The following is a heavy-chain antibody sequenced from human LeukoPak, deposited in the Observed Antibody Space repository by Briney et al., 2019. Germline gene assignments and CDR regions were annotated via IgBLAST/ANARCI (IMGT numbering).Heavy chain of an antibody. V-gene: IGHV3-21*06. J-gene: IGHJ3*02. D-gene: IGHD4-17*01. CDR2: YI. Sequence: YIYYADSVKGRFTISRDIAKSSLYLQMNSLRAEDTAVYYCAREGYGDPHAFDIWGQGTMVTVSS. CDR3: AREGYGDPHAFDI.